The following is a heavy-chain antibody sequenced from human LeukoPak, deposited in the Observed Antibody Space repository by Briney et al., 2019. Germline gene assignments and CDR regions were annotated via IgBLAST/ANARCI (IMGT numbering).Heavy chain of an antibody. CDR3: AKIGVSGQWYFDL. D-gene: IGHD3-3*01. V-gene: IGHV3-21*01. CDR1: GSTFSSFF. Sequence: GGSLTLSCTASGSTFSSFFMSWVRQAPGRGLEWISPISSSGSLIYYAASLKGRITVYRDNAKNSLYVQMNSLRAEDTALYYCAKIGVSGQWYFDLWGRGTLVTPSS. CDR2: ISSSGSLI. J-gene: IGHJ2*01.